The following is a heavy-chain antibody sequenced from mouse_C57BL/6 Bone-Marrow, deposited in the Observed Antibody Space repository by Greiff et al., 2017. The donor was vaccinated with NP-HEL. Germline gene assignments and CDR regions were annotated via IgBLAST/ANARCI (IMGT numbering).Heavy chain of an antibody. CDR3: ARIFFMDY. V-gene: IGHV5-17*01. J-gene: IGHJ4*01. Sequence: DVQLVESGGGLVKPGGSLKLSCAASGFTFSDYGMHWVRQAPEQGLEWVAYISSGSSTIYYADTVTGRFTISRDNAKNTLFLQMTSLRSEDTAMYYCARIFFMDYWGQGTSVTVSS. CDR1: GFTFSDYG. CDR2: ISSGSSTI.